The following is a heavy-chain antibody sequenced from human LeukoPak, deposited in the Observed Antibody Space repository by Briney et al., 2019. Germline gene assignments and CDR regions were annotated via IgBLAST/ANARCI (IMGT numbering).Heavy chain of an antibody. D-gene: IGHD5-12*01. CDR1: GFTFNIYA. J-gene: IGHJ4*02. CDR2: ISNGGNT. Sequence: PGGSMRLSCAADGFTFNIYAMSWVRQAPGKGLECVSVISNGGNTYYADSVKGRFTISRDISKNTVYLQMNSLRAEDTGVYYCAGDKTTSGYYEFDFWGQGALVTVSS. V-gene: IGHV3-53*01. CDR3: AGDKTTSGYYEFDF.